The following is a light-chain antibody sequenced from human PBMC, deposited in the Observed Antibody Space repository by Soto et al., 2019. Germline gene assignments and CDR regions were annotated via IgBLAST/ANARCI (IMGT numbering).Light chain of an antibody. CDR1: QSVNNN. V-gene: IGKV3-15*01. CDR2: GAS. Sequence: EIVMTQSPATLSVSPGERATLSCRASQSVNNNLAWYQQKPGQAPRLLIYGASTRATGIPARFSGSWSGTVFTLTISSLDPGDFAVYYCQQRAYWPPTFGHGTRLEIK. CDR3: QQRAYWPPT. J-gene: IGKJ5*01.